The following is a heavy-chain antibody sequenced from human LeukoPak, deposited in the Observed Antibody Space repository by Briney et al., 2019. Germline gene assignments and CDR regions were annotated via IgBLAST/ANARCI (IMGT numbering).Heavy chain of an antibody. Sequence: PGGSLRLSCAASGFTFSSYGMHWVRQAPGKGLEWVAFIRYDGSNKYYADSVKGRFTISRDNSKNTLYPQMNSLRAEDTAVYYCAKGITIFGVVIRYYYYMDVWGKGTTVTVSS. J-gene: IGHJ6*03. D-gene: IGHD3-3*01. CDR3: AKGITIFGVVIRYYYYMDV. V-gene: IGHV3-30*02. CDR1: GFTFSSYG. CDR2: IRYDGSNK.